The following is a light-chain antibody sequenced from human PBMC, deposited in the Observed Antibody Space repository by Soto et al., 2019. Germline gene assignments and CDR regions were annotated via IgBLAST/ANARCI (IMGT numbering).Light chain of an antibody. Sequence: DIQMTQSPPSLSASVGDRVTITCRASQGISNYLAWYQQKTGKVPELLIYGASTLTSGVPSRFSGSGSGTDFTLTISSLQPEDVATYSCQKYNSAPFTFGPGTKVDIK. CDR3: QKYNSAPFT. V-gene: IGKV1-27*01. CDR1: QGISNY. J-gene: IGKJ3*01. CDR2: GAS.